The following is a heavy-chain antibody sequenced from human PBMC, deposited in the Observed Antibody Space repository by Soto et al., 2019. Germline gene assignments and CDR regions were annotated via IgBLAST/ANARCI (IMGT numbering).Heavy chain of an antibody. D-gene: IGHD4-4*01. CDR3: SGDYSHPSYYYYGMDV. CDR2: IWYDGSNK. J-gene: IGHJ6*02. CDR1: GFTFSSYG. V-gene: IGHV3-33*01. Sequence: GGSLRLSCAASGFTFSSYGMHWVRQAPGKGLEWVAVIWYDGSNKYYADSVKGRFTISRDNSKNTLYLQMNSLRAEDTAVYYCSGDYSHPSYYYYGMDVWGQGTTVTVSS.